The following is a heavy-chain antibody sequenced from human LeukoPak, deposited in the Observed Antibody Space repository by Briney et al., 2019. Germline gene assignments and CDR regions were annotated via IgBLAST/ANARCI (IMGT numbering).Heavy chain of an antibody. CDR1: GGSISSGSYY. J-gene: IGHJ4*02. D-gene: IGHD3-9*01. Sequence: SETLSPTCSVSGGSISSGSYYWSWIRQPAGKGLEWIGRIYTSGSTNYNPSLKSRVTISVDTSKNQFSLKLSSVTAADTAVYYCAREHYDILTGYYAYFDYWGQGTLVTVSS. CDR3: AREHYDILTGYYAYFDY. V-gene: IGHV4-61*02. CDR2: IYTSGST.